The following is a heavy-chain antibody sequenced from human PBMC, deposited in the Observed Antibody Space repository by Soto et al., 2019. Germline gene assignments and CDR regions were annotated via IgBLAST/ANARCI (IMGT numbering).Heavy chain of an antibody. CDR3: AKDLIRGDGYVDFDY. V-gene: IGHV3-23*01. D-gene: IGHD3-10*01. CDR1: GFTFSTYA. CDR2: IYAGGGTT. J-gene: IGHJ4*02. Sequence: GGSLRLSCAASGFTFSTYAMNWVRQPPGKGLEWVSSIYAGGGTTHYAESVKGRFTISRDNSNNRLYLQLNNLRAEDTAVYFCAKDLIRGDGYVDFDYWGQGTLVTVSS.